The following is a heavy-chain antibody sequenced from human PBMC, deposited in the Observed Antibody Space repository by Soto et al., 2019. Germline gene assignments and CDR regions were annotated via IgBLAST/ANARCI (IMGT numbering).Heavy chain of an antibody. J-gene: IGHJ5*02. CDR3: ARNVAVADLIP. CDR2: ISGSGGST. CDR1: GFTFSSYA. Sequence: EVQLLESGGGLVQPGGSLRLSCAASGFTFSSYAMSWVRQAPGKGLEWVSAISGSGGSTSYADSVKGRLTISRDNSKNTLYLQMNSLRAEDTAVYYCARNVAVADLIPWGQGTLVTVSS. D-gene: IGHD6-19*01. V-gene: IGHV3-23*01.